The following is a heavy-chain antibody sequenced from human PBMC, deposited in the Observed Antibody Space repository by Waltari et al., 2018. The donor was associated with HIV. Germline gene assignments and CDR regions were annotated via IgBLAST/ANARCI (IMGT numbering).Heavy chain of an antibody. CDR1: GFPFSNSG. V-gene: IGHV3-30*18. D-gene: IGHD3-22*01. CDR3: VKDRGTFTMINEY. Sequence: QVQLVESGGGVVQPGGFLRLSCEASGFPFSNSGMHWVRQAPGKGLEWVAVISYDGNNKNYADSVKGRFTISRDNSKNTLYLQMNSLRADDTALYYCVKDRGTFTMINEYWGQGTLVTVSS. CDR2: ISYDGNNK. J-gene: IGHJ4*02.